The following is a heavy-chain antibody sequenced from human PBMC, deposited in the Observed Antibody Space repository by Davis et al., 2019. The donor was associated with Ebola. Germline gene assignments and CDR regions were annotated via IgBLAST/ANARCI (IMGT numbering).Heavy chain of an antibody. J-gene: IGHJ4*02. Sequence: SETLSLTCGVSGGSFSEYFWSWIRQPPEKGLEWIGEISHHNGYTNYNPSLRSRVAISVDSSKNQFSLKINSVTAADTATYYCARTTKTNIEDSGLGYNSFDYWGQGVLASVFS. CDR3: ARTTKTNIEDSGLGYNSFDY. CDR2: ISHHNGYT. CDR1: GGSFSEYF. V-gene: IGHV4-34*01. D-gene: IGHD2/OR15-2a*01.